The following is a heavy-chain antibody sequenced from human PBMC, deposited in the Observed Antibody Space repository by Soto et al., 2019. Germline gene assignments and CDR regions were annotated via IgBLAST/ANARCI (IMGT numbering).Heavy chain of an antibody. CDR2: IYYSGST. D-gene: IGHD5-18*01. V-gene: IGHV4-31*03. CDR3: ARKKGYSYGPHYFDY. Sequence: SETLSLTCTVSGGSISSGGYYWCWIRQQPGKGLEWIGYIYYSGSTFYTPTLKSRVTISVDTSKNQFSLNLSSVTAADTAVYYCARKKGYSYGPHYFDYWGQGTLVTVS. J-gene: IGHJ4*02. CDR1: GGSISSGGYY.